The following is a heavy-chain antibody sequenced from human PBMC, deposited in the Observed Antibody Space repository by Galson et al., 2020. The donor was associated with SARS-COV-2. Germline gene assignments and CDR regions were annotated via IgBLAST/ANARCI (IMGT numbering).Heavy chain of an antibody. CDR2: ISYDGSNK. V-gene: IGHV3-30*18. Sequence: QLGESLKISCAASGFTFSNFVIHWVRQAPGKGLEWVAVISYDGSNKYYGDSVKGRCTISRDNSKNTLYLQMNSLRAEDTAVYYCAKRIVGAFDYWGQGTLVTVSS. CDR1: GFTFSNFV. J-gene: IGHJ4*02. CDR3: AKRIVGAFDY. D-gene: IGHD1-26*01.